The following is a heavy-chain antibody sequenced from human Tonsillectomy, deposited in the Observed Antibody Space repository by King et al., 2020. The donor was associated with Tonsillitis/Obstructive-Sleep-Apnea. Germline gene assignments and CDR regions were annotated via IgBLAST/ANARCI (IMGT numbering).Heavy chain of an antibody. CDR1: GFPFSSYE. D-gene: IGHD5-18*01. J-gene: IGHJ4*02. Sequence: EVQLVESGGGLVQPGGSLRLSCAASGFPFSSYEMNWVRQAPGKGLEWVSYISSSGSTIYYADSVKGRFTISRDNAKNSLYLQMNSLRAEDTAVYYCSRDLGVQLWADDYWGQGTLVTVSS. CDR3: SRDLGVQLWADDY. V-gene: IGHV3-48*03. CDR2: ISSSGSTI.